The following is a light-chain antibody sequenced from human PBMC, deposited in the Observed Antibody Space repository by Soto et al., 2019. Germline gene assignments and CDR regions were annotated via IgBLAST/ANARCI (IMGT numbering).Light chain of an antibody. CDR2: GNS. Sequence: QSVLTQPPSVSGAPGQRVTISCTGSSSNIGAGYDVHWYQQLPGTAPKLLIYGNSNRPSGVPDRFSGSKSGTSASLASTGLQAEDEAEYYCQSYDRSLSVVFGGGTKLTVL. CDR3: QSYDRSLSVV. J-gene: IGLJ2*01. CDR1: SSNIGAGYD. V-gene: IGLV1-40*01.